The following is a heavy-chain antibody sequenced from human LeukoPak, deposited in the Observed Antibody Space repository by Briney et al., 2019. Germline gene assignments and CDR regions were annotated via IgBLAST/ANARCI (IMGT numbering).Heavy chain of an antibody. Sequence: GGSLRLSCAASGFTFSSYAMTWVRQAPGKGLEWVSAVSGSGGSTYYADSVKGRFTISRDNAKNSLYLQMNSLRAEDTAVYYCARVKTYYDFWSGPNANDYWGQGTLVTVSS. CDR1: GFTFSSYA. J-gene: IGHJ4*02. D-gene: IGHD3-3*01. V-gene: IGHV3-23*01. CDR3: ARVKTYYDFWSGPNANDY. CDR2: VSGSGGST.